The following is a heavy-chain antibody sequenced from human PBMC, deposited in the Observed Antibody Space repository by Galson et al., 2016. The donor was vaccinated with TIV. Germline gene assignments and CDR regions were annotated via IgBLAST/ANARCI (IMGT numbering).Heavy chain of an antibody. J-gene: IGHJ6*03. CDR3: AKGQLRAARKFYYMDV. V-gene: IGHV3-9*01. Sequence: SLRLSCAASGFTFDDYAMHWVRHVPGRGLEWVSVISWNSGSTVYADSVKGRFIITRDNAQNSLYLQMNSLRADDTALYYCAKGQLRAARKFYYMDVWGKGTTVTVSS. CDR1: GFTFDDYA. D-gene: IGHD1-1*01. CDR2: ISWNSGST.